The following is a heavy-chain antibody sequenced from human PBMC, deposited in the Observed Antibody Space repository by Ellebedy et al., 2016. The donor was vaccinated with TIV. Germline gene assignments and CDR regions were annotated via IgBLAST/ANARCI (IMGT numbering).Heavy chain of an antibody. J-gene: IGHJ3*02. V-gene: IGHV3-7*01. CDR2: INQGGSVK. CDR3: ATDGSYGDYLSPAHAFEN. CDR1: GFSFNSYW. Sequence: GGSLRLSCAASGFSFNSYWMSWVRQAPGKGLEWVANINQGGSVKYYVDSVRGRFTISRDNAKNSLYLQINSLRAEDTAVYYCATDGSYGDYLSPAHAFENWGQGTMVIVSS. D-gene: IGHD4-17*01.